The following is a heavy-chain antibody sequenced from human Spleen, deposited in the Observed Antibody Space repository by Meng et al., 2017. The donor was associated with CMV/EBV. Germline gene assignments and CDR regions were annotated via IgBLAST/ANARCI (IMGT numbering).Heavy chain of an antibody. CDR3: ARGAMATMGF. V-gene: IGHV3-23*01. D-gene: IGHD5-24*01. Sequence: RLSCEVSGFTFSDYAMSWVRQAPGKGLEWVSSISGSGHIYYAGSVKGRFTISRDNSKNTVYLQMNSLRAEDTAVYYCARGAMATMGFWGQGTLVTVSS. CDR2: ISGSGHI. CDR1: GFTFSDYA. J-gene: IGHJ4*02.